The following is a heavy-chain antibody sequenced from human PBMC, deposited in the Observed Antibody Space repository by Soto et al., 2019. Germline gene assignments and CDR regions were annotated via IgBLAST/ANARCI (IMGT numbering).Heavy chain of an antibody. J-gene: IGHJ4*02. CDR3: ARVRGYCSSTSCYHFDY. D-gene: IGHD2-2*01. Sequence: SETLSLTCTVSGGSSSSYYWSWIRKPPGKGLEWIGYIYYSGSTNYNPSLKSRVTISVDTSKNQFSLKLSSVTAADTAVYYCARVRGYCSSTSCYHFDYWGQGTLVTVSS. V-gene: IGHV4-59*01. CDR1: GGSSSSYY. CDR2: IYYSGST.